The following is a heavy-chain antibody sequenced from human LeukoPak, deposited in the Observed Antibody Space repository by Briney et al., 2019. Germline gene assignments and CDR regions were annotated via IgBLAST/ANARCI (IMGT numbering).Heavy chain of an antibody. CDR3: ARGRPYKPLNWFDP. V-gene: IGHV4-4*02. CDR2: IYHSGST. CDR1: GGSISSSNW. J-gene: IGHJ5*02. Sequence: PSGTLSLTCAVSGGSISSSNWWSWVRQPPGKGLEWIGEIYHSGSTNYNPSLKSRVTISVDKSKNQFSLKLSSVTAADTAVYYCARGRPYKPLNWFDPWGQGTLVTVSS. D-gene: IGHD1-14*01.